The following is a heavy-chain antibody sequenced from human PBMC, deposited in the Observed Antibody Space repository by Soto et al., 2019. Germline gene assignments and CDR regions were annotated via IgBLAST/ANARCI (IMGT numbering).Heavy chain of an antibody. CDR3: AKLGSSSWSPHYYFDY. D-gene: IGHD6-13*01. CDR1: GFTFNNYA. J-gene: IGHJ4*02. V-gene: IGHV3-23*01. Sequence: PGGSLRLSCAASGFTFNNYAMGWVRQAPGKGLEWVSAITGGGSDTYYVDSVKGRFTISRDNSKNTLYLQMNSLRAEDTALYYCAKLGSSSWSPHYYFDYWGQGTLVTVSS. CDR2: ITGGGSDT.